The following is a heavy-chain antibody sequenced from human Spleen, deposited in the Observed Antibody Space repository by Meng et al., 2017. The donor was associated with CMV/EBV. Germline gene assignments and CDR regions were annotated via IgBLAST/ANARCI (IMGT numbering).Heavy chain of an antibody. V-gene: IGHV1-18*01. CDR1: GYTFTTYS. CDR3: ARGGMATTNGLGYYGMDV. D-gene: IGHD5-24*01. Sequence: ASVKVSCKASGYTFTTYSITWVRQAPGQGLECMGWISAYNGNTNYAQKFQGRVTITADKSTSTAYMELSSLRSEDTAVYYCARGGMATTNGLGYYGMDVWGQGTTVTVSS. J-gene: IGHJ6*02. CDR2: ISAYNGNT.